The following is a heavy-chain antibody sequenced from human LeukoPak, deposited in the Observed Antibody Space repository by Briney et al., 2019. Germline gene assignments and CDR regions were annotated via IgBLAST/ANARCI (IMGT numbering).Heavy chain of an antibody. CDR1: GFTFSSYS. D-gene: IGHD6-13*01. CDR2: ISSSSSYI. Sequence: NPGGSLRLSCAASGFTFSSYSMNWVRQAPGKGLEWASSISSSSSYIYYADSVKGRFTISRDNAKNSLYLQMNSLRAEDTAVYYCARGGIAAVDYFDYWGQGTLVTVSS. V-gene: IGHV3-21*01. J-gene: IGHJ4*02. CDR3: ARGGIAAVDYFDY.